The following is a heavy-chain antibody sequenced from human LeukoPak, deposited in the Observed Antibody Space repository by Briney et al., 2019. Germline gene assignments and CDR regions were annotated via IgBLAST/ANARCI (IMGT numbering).Heavy chain of an antibody. CDR2: INHSGST. CDR1: WVLQWLL. Sequence: SEDPVPHLRCLWWVLQWLLLELDPPAPREGAGVDWEINHSGSTNYNPSLKSRVTISVDTSKNQFSLKLSSVTAADTAVYYCASVPRPVVVVAATRGGFDPWGQGTLVTVSS. CDR3: ASVPRPVVVVAATRGGFDP. D-gene: IGHD2-15*01. V-gene: IGHV4-34*01. J-gene: IGHJ5*02.